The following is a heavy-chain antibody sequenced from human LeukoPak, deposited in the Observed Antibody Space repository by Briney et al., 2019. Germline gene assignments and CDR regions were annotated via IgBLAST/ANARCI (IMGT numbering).Heavy chain of an antibody. CDR3: ARDRAHTYDYWSYTMDV. V-gene: IGHV3-30*04. CDR1: EFTFRNYA. Sequence: GGSLRLSCAASEFTFRNYAMHWVRQGPGKGLEWVAVISSDAKNTYYADSVKGRFTISRVNSKNTLYLQMNSLRVDDTAVYYCARDRAHTYDYWSYTMDVWGQGTTVTVSS. D-gene: IGHD5-12*01. J-gene: IGHJ6*02. CDR2: ISSDAKNT.